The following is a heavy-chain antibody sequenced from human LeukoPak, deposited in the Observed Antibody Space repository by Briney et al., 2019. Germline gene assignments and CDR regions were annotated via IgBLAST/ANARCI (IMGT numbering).Heavy chain of an antibody. CDR1: GGSISSYY. D-gene: IGHD3-10*02. CDR3: ARHDYYVSSDY. J-gene: IGHJ4*02. V-gene: IGHV4-59*08. Sequence: SETLSLTCTVSGGSISSYYCNWIRQPPGKGLEWIGYIYYSGSTKYNPSLKSRVTMSVDTSKNQFSLKLSSVTAADTAVYYCARHDYYVSSDYWGQGTLVTVSS. CDR2: IYYSGST.